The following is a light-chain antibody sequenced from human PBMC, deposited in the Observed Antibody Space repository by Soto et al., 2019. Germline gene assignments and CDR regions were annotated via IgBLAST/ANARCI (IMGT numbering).Light chain of an antibody. J-gene: IGKJ1*01. CDR2: SAS. CDR1: QAISNL. V-gene: IGKV1D-12*01. Sequence: IHMTPSPSSVSASVGDRVTITCRASQAISNLLAWYQQNPGKAPNLLIYSASNLQSGVPSRFSGSGSGTDFTLTISSLQPEDFATYYCQQANSFPRTFGQGTKVEIK. CDR3: QQANSFPRT.